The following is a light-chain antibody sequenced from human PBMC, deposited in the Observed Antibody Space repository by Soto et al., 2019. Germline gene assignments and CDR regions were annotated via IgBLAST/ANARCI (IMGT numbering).Light chain of an antibody. CDR2: GAS. CDR3: QQYGSSPPT. CDR1: QSVSSSY. V-gene: IGKV3-20*01. Sequence: DIVLTQSPGTLSLSLGERTNLSCRASQSVSSSYLAWYQQKPGQAPRLLIYGASSRATVIPDRLSGSGSGTDFALTISRLEPEDFAVYYCQQYGSSPPTFGQGTKV. J-gene: IGKJ1*01.